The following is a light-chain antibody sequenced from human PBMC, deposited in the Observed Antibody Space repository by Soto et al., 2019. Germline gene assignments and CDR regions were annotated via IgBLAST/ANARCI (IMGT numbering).Light chain of an antibody. J-gene: IGKJ2*01. Sequence: DIQMTQSPSSLSASVGDRVTITCRASQSITHWLAWYQQKPGRAPKLLIYDVFNLQSGVPSRFSGSGSGTEFTLTISSLQPDDSATYYCQQYHSFSFTFGQGTKVDIK. CDR2: DVF. CDR3: QQYHSFSFT. CDR1: QSITHW. V-gene: IGKV1-5*01.